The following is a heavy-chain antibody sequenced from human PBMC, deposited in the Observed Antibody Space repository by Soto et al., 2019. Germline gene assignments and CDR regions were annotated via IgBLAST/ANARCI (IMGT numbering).Heavy chain of an antibody. J-gene: IGHJ3*02. Sequence: PETLSLTCTVSGGSIASYYWNWIRQPPGKGLEWIGYMFYSGSPNYNPSLKSQVTISVDTSNNEVSLNMISVTTADTAVYYCARGGWAARYDNSSYDVFDIWRQGTLVTVSS. CDR2: MFYSGSP. CDR1: GGSIASYY. D-gene: IGHD3-22*01. V-gene: IGHV4-59*01. CDR3: ARGGWAARYDNSSYDVFDI.